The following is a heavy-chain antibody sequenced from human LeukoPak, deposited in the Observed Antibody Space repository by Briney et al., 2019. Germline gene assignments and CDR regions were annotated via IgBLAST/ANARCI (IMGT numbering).Heavy chain of an antibody. Sequence: PSETLSLTCTVSGGSVNSSPFYWGWIRQPPGKGLEWIGSIDYTGSTFYNPSLKSRATITIDTSKNQFSLKLNSVTAADTAVYYCARHPTCSHAANYWGQGTLVTVSS. CDR1: GGSVNSSPFY. CDR2: IDYTGST. CDR3: ARHPTCSHAANY. V-gene: IGHV4-39*01. D-gene: IGHD6-25*01. J-gene: IGHJ4*02.